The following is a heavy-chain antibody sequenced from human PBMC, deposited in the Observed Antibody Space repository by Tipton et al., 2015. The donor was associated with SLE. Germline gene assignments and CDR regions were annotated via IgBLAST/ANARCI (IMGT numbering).Heavy chain of an antibody. D-gene: IGHD4-17*01. Sequence: TLSLTCTVSGGSISSYYWSWIRQPPGKGLEWIGYIYYSGSTNYNPSLKSRVTISVDTSKNQFSLKLSSVTAADTAVYYCVREAAMSTYGPNAFDIWGQGTLVTVSS. CDR2: IYYSGST. CDR1: GGSISSYY. V-gene: IGHV4-59*01. J-gene: IGHJ3*02. CDR3: VREAAMSTYGPNAFDI.